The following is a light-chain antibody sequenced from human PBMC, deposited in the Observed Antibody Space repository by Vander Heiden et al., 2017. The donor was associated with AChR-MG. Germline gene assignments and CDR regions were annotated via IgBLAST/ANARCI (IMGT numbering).Light chain of an antibody. CDR3: QSYDSSLSGVV. Sequence: QSVLTQPPPVSGAPGQRVTISCTRSSSNIGAGYDVHWYQQLPGTAPKLLIYGNSNRPSGVPDRFSGSKSGTSASLAITGLQAEDEADYYCQSYDSSLSGVVFGGGTKLTVL. V-gene: IGLV1-40*01. J-gene: IGLJ2*01. CDR2: GNS. CDR1: SSNIGAGYD.